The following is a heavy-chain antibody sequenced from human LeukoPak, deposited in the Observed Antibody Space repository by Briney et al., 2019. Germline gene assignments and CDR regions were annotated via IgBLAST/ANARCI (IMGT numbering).Heavy chain of an antibody. CDR1: GFTVSSNY. Sequence: GGSLRLSCAASGFTVSSNYMSWVRQAPGKGLEWLSVIYSGGSTYYADSVKGRFTISRDNSKNTLYLQMNSRRAEDTAVYYCARAEDTAMVRYYYYYGMDVWGQGTTVTVSS. CDR2: IYSGGST. D-gene: IGHD5-18*01. CDR3: ARAEDTAMVRYYYYYGMDV. V-gene: IGHV3-66*01. J-gene: IGHJ6*02.